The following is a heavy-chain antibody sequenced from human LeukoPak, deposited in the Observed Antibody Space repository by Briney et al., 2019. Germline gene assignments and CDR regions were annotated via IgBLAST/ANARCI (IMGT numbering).Heavy chain of an antibody. CDR3: ARREGMVRGVTLLYYYYGMDV. D-gene: IGHD3-10*01. CDR2: IYYSGCT. V-gene: IGHV4-31*03. J-gene: IGHJ6*02. CDR1: GGFISSGGYY. Sequence: SQTLSLTCTVSGGFISSGGYYWSWLRQHPGKGLEGIGYIYYSGCTYYNPFLESRVTISVYTSNNQFSLKLSSVTAADTAVYYCARREGMVRGVTLLYYYYGMDVWGQGTTVTVSS.